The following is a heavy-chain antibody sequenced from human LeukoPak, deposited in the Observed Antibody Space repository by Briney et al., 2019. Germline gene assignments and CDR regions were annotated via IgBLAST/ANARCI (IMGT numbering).Heavy chain of an antibody. CDR2: INPDSGAT. Sequence: GASVKVSCMTSGYTFTASYMHWIRQAPGQGLEGMGWINPDSGATKYAPKFQGRVTMTRDTSISTAYMELSRLSSDDTAVYFCAKVKNYFDTFDIWGQGTLVTVSS. J-gene: IGHJ3*02. D-gene: IGHD3-10*01. V-gene: IGHV1-2*02. CDR1: GYTFTASY. CDR3: AKVKNYFDTFDI.